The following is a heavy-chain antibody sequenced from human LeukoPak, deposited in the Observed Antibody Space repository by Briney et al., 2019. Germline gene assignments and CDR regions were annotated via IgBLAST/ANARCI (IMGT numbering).Heavy chain of an antibody. V-gene: IGHV1-2*02. J-gene: IGHJ4*02. CDR2: ISPSSGGT. Sequence: GASVKVSCKASGYTFTGYYMHWVRQAPGQGLEWMGWISPSSGGTNYAQKFQGRVTMTRDTSISTAYMELSRLRSDDTAVYYCARVGSIPLPSGYWGQGTLVTVSS. D-gene: IGHD3-10*01. CDR1: GYTFTGYY. CDR3: ARVGSIPLPSGY.